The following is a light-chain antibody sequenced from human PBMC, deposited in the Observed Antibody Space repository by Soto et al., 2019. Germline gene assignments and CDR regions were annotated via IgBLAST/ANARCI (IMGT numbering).Light chain of an antibody. Sequence: QSALTQPASVSGSPGQSITISCTGTSSDVGGYYYLSWYQHHPGKAPKLIIYQVTSRPSGVSNRFSASKSGNTASLTISALHAEDEALYYCCSYSSSSTFYVFGTGTKVTVL. CDR3: CSYSSSSTFYV. CDR1: SSDVGGYYY. J-gene: IGLJ1*01. CDR2: QVT. V-gene: IGLV2-14*01.